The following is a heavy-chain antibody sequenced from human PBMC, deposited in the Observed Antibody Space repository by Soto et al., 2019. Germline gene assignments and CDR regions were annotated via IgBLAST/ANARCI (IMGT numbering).Heavy chain of an antibody. J-gene: IGHJ4*02. V-gene: IGHV4-34*01. Sequence: KTSETLSLTCAVYGGSFSGYYWSWIRQPPGKGLEWIGEINHSGSTNYNPSLKSRVTISVDTSKNQFSLKLSSVTAADTAVYYCARGAGMVVVPAAMYDYWGQGTPVTVSS. CDR1: GGSFSGYY. D-gene: IGHD2-2*01. CDR2: INHSGST. CDR3: ARGAGMVVVPAAMYDY.